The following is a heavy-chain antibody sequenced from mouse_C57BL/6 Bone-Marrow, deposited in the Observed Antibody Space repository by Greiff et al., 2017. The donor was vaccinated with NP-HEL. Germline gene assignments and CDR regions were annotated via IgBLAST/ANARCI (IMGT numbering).Heavy chain of an antibody. CDR1: GFTFSDYG. J-gene: IGHJ3*01. CDR2: ISSGSSTI. CDR3: ARPAYYSNYGFAY. Sequence: DVMLVESGGGLVKPGGSLKLSCAASGFTFSDYGMHWVRQAPEKGLEWVAYISSGSSTIYYADTVKGRLTISRDNAKNTLFLQMTSRRSEDTAMYYCARPAYYSNYGFAYWGQGTLVTVSA. V-gene: IGHV5-17*01. D-gene: IGHD2-5*01.